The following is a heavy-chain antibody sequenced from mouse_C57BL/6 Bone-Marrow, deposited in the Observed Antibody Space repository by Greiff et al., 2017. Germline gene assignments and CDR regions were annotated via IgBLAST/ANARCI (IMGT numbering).Heavy chain of an antibody. Sequence: EVMLVESGGGLVKPGGSLKLSCAASGFTFSSYAMSWVRQTPEKRLEWVATISDGGSYTYYPDNVKGRFTISRDNAKNNLYQQMSHLKSEDTAMYYCARDPWFAYWGQGTLVTVSA. V-gene: IGHV5-4*01. CDR3: ARDPWFAY. J-gene: IGHJ3*01. CDR1: GFTFSSYA. CDR2: ISDGGSYT.